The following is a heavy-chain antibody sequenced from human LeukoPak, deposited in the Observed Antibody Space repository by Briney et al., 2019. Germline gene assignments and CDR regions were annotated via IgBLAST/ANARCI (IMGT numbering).Heavy chain of an antibody. CDR1: GYTFTGYY. V-gene: IGHV1-2*02. CDR3: ARVALLGYYYYYMDV. Sequence: ASVKVSCKASGYTFTGYYMHWVRQAPGQGLEWMGWINPNSGGTNYAQKFQGRVTMTRDTSISTAYMELSRLRSDDTAVYYCARVALLGYYYYYMDVWGKGTTVTVSS. D-gene: IGHD1-26*01. J-gene: IGHJ6*03. CDR2: INPNSGGT.